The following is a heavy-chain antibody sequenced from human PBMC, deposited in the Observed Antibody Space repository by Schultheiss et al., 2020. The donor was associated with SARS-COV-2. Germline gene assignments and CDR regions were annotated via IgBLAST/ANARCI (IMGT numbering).Heavy chain of an antibody. CDR1: GFTFDDYG. V-gene: IGHV3-23*01. D-gene: IGHD3-22*01. CDR2: ISGSGGST. Sequence: GGSLRLSCAASGFTFDDYGMSWVRQAPGKGLEWVSAISGSGGSTYYADSVKGRFTISRDNSKNTLYLQMNSLRAEDTAVYYCARGDSSGFHVDYWGQGTLVTVSS. CDR3: ARGDSSGFHVDY. J-gene: IGHJ4*02.